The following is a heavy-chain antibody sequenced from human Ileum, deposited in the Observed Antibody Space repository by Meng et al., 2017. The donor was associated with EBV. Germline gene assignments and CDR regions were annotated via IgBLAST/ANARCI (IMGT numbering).Heavy chain of an antibody. CDR1: RGSINSDDYY. CDR3: AKERRHWYGSGIFDF. D-gene: IGHD3-10*01. V-gene: IGHV4-30-4*01. Sequence: HVQLPGSGPGPVKPSPTPSHTCPVSRGSINSDDYYWTRIRQSPGRGLEWIGLTYSSVKTIYPPSLRSRVTISLDTPSSQFFLMLASVTAADTAVYYCAKERRHWYGSGIFDFWGQGTLVTVSS. CDR2: TYSSVKT. J-gene: IGHJ4*02.